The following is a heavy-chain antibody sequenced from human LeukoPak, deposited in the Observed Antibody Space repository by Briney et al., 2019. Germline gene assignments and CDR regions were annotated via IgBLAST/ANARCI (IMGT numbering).Heavy chain of an antibody. J-gene: IGHJ4*02. Sequence: GGSLRLSCAVSGITLSNYGMSWVRQAPGKGLEWVTGISDSGGSTNYADSVKGRFTISRDNPKNTLYLQMNSLRAEDTAVYFCAKRGVVIRAVIIVGFHKEAYYFDYWGQGALVTVSS. D-gene: IGHD3-10*01. CDR3: AKRGVVIRAVIIVGFHKEAYYFDY. CDR1: GITLSNYG. CDR2: ISDSGGST. V-gene: IGHV3-23*01.